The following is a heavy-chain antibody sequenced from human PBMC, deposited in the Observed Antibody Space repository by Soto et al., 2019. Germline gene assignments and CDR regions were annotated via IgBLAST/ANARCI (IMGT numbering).Heavy chain of an antibody. V-gene: IGHV4-61*01. CDR1: GGSVSSGSYY. D-gene: IGHD2-21*02. CDR2: IYYSGST. CDR3: ARVRGAVVVTAVWYFDL. Sequence: QVQLQESGPGLVKPSETLSLTCTVSGGSVSSGSYYWSWIRQPPGKGLEWIGYIYYSGSTNYNPSLKSRVTISVDTSKNQFSLKLSSVTAADTAVYYCARVRGAVVVTAVWYFDLWGRGTLVTVSS. J-gene: IGHJ2*01.